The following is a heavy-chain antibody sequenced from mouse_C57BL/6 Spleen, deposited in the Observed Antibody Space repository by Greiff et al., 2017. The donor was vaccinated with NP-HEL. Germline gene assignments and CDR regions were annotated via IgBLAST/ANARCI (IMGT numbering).Heavy chain of an antibody. Sequence: VQLQESGAELVKPGASVKISCKASGYAFSSYWMNWVKQRPGKGLEWIGQIYPGDGDTNYNGKFKGKATLTADKSSGTAYMQLSSLTSEDSAVYFCATNWDRYFDVWGTGTTVTVSS. V-gene: IGHV1-80*01. CDR1: GYAFSSYW. CDR3: ATNWDRYFDV. CDR2: IYPGDGDT. J-gene: IGHJ1*03. D-gene: IGHD4-1*01.